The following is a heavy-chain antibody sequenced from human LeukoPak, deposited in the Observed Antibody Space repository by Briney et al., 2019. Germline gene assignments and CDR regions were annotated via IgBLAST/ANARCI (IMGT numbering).Heavy chain of an antibody. CDR3: AKSLDADYVALGY. CDR2: ISSSSRYT. Sequence: GGSLRLSCAASGFSLRDYSMDWVRQAPGKGLEWVSSISSSSRYTFYVDSVKGRFTISRDNAKDSLYLQMNSLRVEDTAVYYCAKSLDADYVALGYWGQGTLVTVSS. CDR1: GFSLRDYS. J-gene: IGHJ4*02. D-gene: IGHD3-16*01. V-gene: IGHV3-21*01.